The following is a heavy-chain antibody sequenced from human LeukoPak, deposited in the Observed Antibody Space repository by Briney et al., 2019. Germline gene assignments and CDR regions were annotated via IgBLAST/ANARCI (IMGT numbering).Heavy chain of an antibody. V-gene: IGHV3-23*01. Sequence: GGSLRLSCAASGFTFSSYTMSWVRQAPGKGLEWVSTITTSDGNTYYADSVKGRFTVSRDNSKNTLFLQMNSLRAEDTAVYYCARDGGLWGSAPWGDSWGRGTLATVSS. CDR3: ARDGGLWGSAPWGDS. J-gene: IGHJ4*02. CDR1: GFTFSSYT. CDR2: ITTSDGNT. D-gene: IGHD3-16*01.